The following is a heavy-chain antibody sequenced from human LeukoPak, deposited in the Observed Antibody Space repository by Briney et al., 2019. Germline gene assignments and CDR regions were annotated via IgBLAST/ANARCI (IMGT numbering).Heavy chain of an antibody. Sequence: TGGSLRLSCAASGFTFSNAWMSWVRQAPGKGLEWVSLISFSGANTYYADSVKGRFTISRDNSKDTLYLLMNSLRAEDTAIYYCARDIQLSTWGRGTMVTVSS. CDR1: GFTFSNAW. J-gene: IGHJ3*01. CDR2: ISFSGANT. D-gene: IGHD5-24*01. V-gene: IGHV3-23*01. CDR3: ARDIQLST.